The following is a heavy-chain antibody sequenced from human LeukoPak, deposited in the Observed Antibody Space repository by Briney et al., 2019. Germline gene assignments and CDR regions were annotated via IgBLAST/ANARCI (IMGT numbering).Heavy chain of an antibody. CDR2: IIPIFGTA. Sequence: SVKVSCKASGGTFSSYAISWVRQASGQGLEWMGGIIPIFGTANYAQKFQGRVTITADESTSTAYMELSSLRSEDTAVYYCAREAVAARPFSFDYWGQGTLVTVSS. V-gene: IGHV1-69*01. CDR3: AREAVAARPFSFDY. J-gene: IGHJ4*02. D-gene: IGHD6-6*01. CDR1: GGTFSSYA.